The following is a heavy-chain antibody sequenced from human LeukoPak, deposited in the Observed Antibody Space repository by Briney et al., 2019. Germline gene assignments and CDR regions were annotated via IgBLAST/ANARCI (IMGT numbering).Heavy chain of an antibody. Sequence: GGSLRLSCAASGFTFSSYSMNWVRQAPGKGLEWVSSISSSSSYIYYADSVKGRFTISRDNAKNSLYLQMNSLRAEDTAVYYCARKDGSGIVGAPEVFDYWGQGTLVTVSS. CDR2: ISSSSSYI. CDR1: GFTFSSYS. CDR3: ARKDGSGIVGAPEVFDY. D-gene: IGHD1-26*01. J-gene: IGHJ4*02. V-gene: IGHV3-21*01.